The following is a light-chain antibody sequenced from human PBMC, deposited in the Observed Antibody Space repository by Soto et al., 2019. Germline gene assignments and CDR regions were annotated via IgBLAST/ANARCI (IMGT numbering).Light chain of an antibody. J-gene: IGKJ2*01. CDR1: QSIVYNSNNRNY. V-gene: IGKV4-1*01. CDR3: QQYYSTPYT. CDR2: WAS. Sequence: DIVMTQSPDSLAVSLGERATINCKSSQSIVYNSNNRNYLAWYQQKPGQPPKLLISWASTRASGVPDRFSGSGSGTHFTLPISSLQAEDVAAYYCQQYYSTPYTFGQGTKLEI.